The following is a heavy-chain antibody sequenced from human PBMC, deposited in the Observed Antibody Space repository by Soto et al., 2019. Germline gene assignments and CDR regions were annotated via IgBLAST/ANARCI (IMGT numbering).Heavy chain of an antibody. J-gene: IGHJ3*02. Sequence: QVQLVQSGPEVKKPGASVKVSCKAASYTFTNYGITWVRQAPGQGLVWMGWIITYSGNTNYAQKLQDRVSLTADTSTTTAYMELRSRRSDDTAVYYCARIPGYSTTWYYAFDIWGQGTLVTVSS. CDR3: ARIPGYSTTWYYAFDI. CDR1: SYTFTNYG. D-gene: IGHD6-13*01. V-gene: IGHV1-18*01. CDR2: IITYSGNT.